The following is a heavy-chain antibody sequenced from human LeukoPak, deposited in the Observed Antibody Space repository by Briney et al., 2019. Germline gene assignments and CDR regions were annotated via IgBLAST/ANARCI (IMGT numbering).Heavy chain of an antibody. V-gene: IGHV3-11*01. CDR1: GFTFSDYY. CDR2: ISSSGSTI. D-gene: IGHD4-17*01. Sequence: GGSLRLSCAASGFTFSDYYMSWIRQAPGKGLEWVSYISSSGSTIDYADSVKGRFTISRDNAKNSLYLQMNSLRAEDTAVYYLARFQLTVTTYAHLDYWGQGTLVTVSS. J-gene: IGHJ4*02. CDR3: ARFQLTVTTYAHLDY.